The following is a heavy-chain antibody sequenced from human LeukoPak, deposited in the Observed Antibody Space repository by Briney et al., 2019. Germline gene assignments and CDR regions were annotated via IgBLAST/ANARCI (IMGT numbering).Heavy chain of an antibody. J-gene: IGHJ6*02. CDR3: TGADNWNYYGMDV. Sequence: GGSLRLSCTASGFTFGDYAMSWFRQAPGKGLEWVGFIRSKAYGGTTEYAASVKGRFTISRDDSKSIAYLQMNSLKTEDTAVYYCTGADNWNYYGMDVWAKGPRSPSP. CDR2: IRSKAYGGTT. V-gene: IGHV3-49*03. D-gene: IGHD1-20*01. CDR1: GFTFGDYA.